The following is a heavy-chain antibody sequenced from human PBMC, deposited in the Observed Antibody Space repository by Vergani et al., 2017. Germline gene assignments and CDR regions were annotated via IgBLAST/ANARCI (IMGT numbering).Heavy chain of an antibody. J-gene: IGHJ4*02. D-gene: IGHD1-7*01. CDR3: VKGKGTFEN. CDR1: GFIFSSHG. CDR2: IRYGGSRR. Sequence: QVQLVEWGGGVVQPGGSLRLSCTASGFIFSSHGMHWVRQAPGKGLEWVAFIRYGGSRRDYGESVKGRFTISRDNSKNMVYIQMNSLRPEDTAVYYCVKGKGTFENWGQGTLVTVSS. V-gene: IGHV3-30*02.